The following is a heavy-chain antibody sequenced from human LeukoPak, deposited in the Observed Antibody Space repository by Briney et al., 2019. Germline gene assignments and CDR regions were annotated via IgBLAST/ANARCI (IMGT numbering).Heavy chain of an antibody. D-gene: IGHD3-9*01. CDR2: INPSGGST. CDR1: GYTFTSYY. J-gene: IGHJ4*02. V-gene: IGHV1-46*01. Sequence: ASVKVSCKASGYTFTSYYMHWVRQAPGQGLEWMGIINPSGGSTSHAQKFQGRVTMTRDTSTSTVYMELSSLRSEDTAVYYCARGRRTYYDILTGYFTYWGQGTLVTVSS. CDR3: ARGRRTYYDILTGYFTY.